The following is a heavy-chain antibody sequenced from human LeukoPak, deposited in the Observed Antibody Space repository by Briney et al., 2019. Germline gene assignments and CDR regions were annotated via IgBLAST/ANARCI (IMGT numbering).Heavy chain of an antibody. V-gene: IGHV3-21*01. D-gene: IGHD6-6*01. Sequence: PGGSLRLSCAASGLTFSSYSMNWVRQAPGKGLEWVSSISSGSAYIYYADSVKGRFTISRDNAKDSLCLQMISLRAEDTAVYYCARLMYTGSSGSYYFDYWGQGTLVTVSS. CDR3: ARLMYTGSSGSYYFDY. CDR1: GLTFSSYS. J-gene: IGHJ4*02. CDR2: ISSGSAYI.